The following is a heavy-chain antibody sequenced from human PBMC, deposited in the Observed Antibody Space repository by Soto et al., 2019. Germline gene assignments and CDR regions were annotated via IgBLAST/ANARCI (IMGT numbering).Heavy chain of an antibody. D-gene: IGHD2-2*01. V-gene: IGHV3-23*01. CDR2: ISGSGGST. CDR1: GFTFSSYA. J-gene: IGHJ4*02. Sequence: EVQLLESGGGLVQPGGSLRLSCAASGFTFSSYAMSWVRQAPGKGLEWVSAISGSGGSTYYADSVKGRFTISRDNSKNTLYLQMNRLRAEDTAVYYCAKCAGPPLRIVVVPAAKQHFDSWGQGTLVTVSS. CDR3: AKCAGPPLRIVVVPAAKQHFDS.